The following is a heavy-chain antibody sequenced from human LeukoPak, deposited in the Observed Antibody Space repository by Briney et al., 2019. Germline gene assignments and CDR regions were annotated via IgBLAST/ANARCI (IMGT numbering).Heavy chain of an antibody. CDR2: IYYSGST. D-gene: IGHD6-13*01. Sequence: SETLSLTCTVSGGSISSSSYYWGWIRQPPGKGLEWIGSIYYSGSTYYNPSLKSRVTISVDTSKNQFSLKLSSVTAADTAVYCCAGGYSSSWYFVRDWGQGTLVTVSS. CDR3: AGGYSSSWYFVRD. CDR1: GGSISSSSYY. J-gene: IGHJ4*02. V-gene: IGHV4-39*07.